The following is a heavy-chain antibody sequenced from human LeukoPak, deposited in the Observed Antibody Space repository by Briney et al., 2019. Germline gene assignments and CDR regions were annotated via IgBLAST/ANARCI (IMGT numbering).Heavy chain of an antibody. J-gene: IGHJ4*02. CDR2: IDISGSNA. D-gene: IGHD4-17*01. V-gene: IGHV3-23*01. CDR1: GFTFSSHA. CDR3: AKELRPNDY. Sequence: GGSLRLSCAASGFTFSSHAMSWVRQAPGRGLEWVSSIDISGSNAYYADSVKGRFTISRDNSRNTLYLQMDSLRAEDSAIYYCAKELRPNDYWGQGTLVTVSS.